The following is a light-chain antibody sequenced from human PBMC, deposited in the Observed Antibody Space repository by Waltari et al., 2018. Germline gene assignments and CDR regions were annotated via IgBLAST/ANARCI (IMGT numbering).Light chain of an antibody. V-gene: IGKV1-8*01. CDR3: QQYYSYPRT. J-gene: IGKJ1*01. Sequence: AIRMTQSPSSLSASTGDRVTITCRASQGISSYLAWYQQKPGKAPKLLIYAASHLQNGVPSRFSGSGSGTDFTLTISCLQSEDFATYYCQQYYSYPRTFGQGTKVEIK. CDR1: QGISSY. CDR2: AAS.